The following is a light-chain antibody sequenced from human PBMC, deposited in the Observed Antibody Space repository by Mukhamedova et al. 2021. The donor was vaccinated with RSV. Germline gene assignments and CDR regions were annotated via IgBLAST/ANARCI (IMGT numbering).Light chain of an antibody. V-gene: IGKV3-20*01. J-gene: IGKJ1*01. Sequence: GSPSVSGDYVAWYQQKRGQAPRLLIYGASRRATGIPDRFRGRGSRTDFTLTIDRLEPEDFAVYYCQQYGTSSKTFGPGTKVEI. CDR1: PSVSGDY. CDR3: QQYGTSSKT. CDR2: GAS.